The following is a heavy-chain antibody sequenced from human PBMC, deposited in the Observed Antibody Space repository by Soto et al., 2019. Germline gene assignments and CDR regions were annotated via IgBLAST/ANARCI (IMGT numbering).Heavy chain of an antibody. V-gene: IGHV3-30*18. CDR1: GFTFSSYG. CDR2: ISYDGSNK. J-gene: IGHJ4*02. CDR3: AKPNYNDYSNYWAPDFDY. Sequence: GGSLRLSCAASGFTFSSYGMHWVRQAPGKGLEWVAVISYDGSNKYYADSVKGRFTISRDNSKNTLYLQMNSLRAEDTAVYYCAKPNYNDYSNYWAPDFDYWGQGTLVTVSS. D-gene: IGHD4-4*01.